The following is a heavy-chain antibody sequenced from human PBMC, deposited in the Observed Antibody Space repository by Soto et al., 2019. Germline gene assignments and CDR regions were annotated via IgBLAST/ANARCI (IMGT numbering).Heavy chain of an antibody. D-gene: IGHD3-22*01. V-gene: IGHV3-13*04. CDR2: IGTAGDT. CDR3: ARSPPGGYHYYYGLDV. J-gene: IGHJ6*02. Sequence: PGGSLRLSCAASGFTFSSYDMHWVRQATGKVLEFVSAIGTAGDTYYPGSVKGRFTISRENAKNSLYLQMNSLRAGDTAVYYCARSPPGGYHYYYGLDVWGQGTTVTVSS. CDR1: GFTFSSYD.